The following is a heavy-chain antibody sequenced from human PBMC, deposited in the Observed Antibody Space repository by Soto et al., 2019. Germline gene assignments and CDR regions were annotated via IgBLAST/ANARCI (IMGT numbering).Heavy chain of an antibody. D-gene: IGHD3-22*01. V-gene: IGHV1-24*01. Sequence: GASVKVSCKVSGYTLTELSMHWVRQAPGKGLEWMGGFDPEDGETIYAQKFQGRVTMTEDTSTDTAYMELISLRSEDTAVYYCATLYYYDSSGKFDYWGQGTLVTVSS. CDR1: GYTLTELS. J-gene: IGHJ4*02. CDR2: FDPEDGET. CDR3: ATLYYYDSSGKFDY.